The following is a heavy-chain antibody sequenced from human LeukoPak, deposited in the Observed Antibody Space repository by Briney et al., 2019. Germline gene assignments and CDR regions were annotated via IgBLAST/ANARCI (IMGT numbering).Heavy chain of an antibody. D-gene: IGHD1-26*01. Sequence: GGSLRLSCAASGFTFSSYGMHWVRQAPGKGLEWVAVISYDGSNKYYADSVKGRFTISRDNSKNTLYLQMNSLRAEDTAVNYCARPQHSGSYYFDYWGQGTLVTVSS. CDR2: ISYDGSNK. J-gene: IGHJ4*02. V-gene: IGHV3-30*03. CDR1: GFTFSSYG. CDR3: ARPQHSGSYYFDY.